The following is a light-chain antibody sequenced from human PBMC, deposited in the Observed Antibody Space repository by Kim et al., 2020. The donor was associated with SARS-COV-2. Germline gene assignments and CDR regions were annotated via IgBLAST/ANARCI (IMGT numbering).Light chain of an antibody. V-gene: IGLV7-46*01. Sequence: GRTVTLTCASITGTVTNDHYPYWFQQTPGQAPRALIYNTNYRYSWTPARFSGSLLGGKASLTLSGAQPEDEADYYCLLTYSDVRKTFGGGTQLTVL. J-gene: IGLJ2*01. CDR2: NTN. CDR1: TGTVTNDHY. CDR3: LLTYSDVRKT.